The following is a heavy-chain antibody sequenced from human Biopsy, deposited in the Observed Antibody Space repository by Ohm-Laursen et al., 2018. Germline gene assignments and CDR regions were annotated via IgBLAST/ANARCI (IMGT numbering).Heavy chain of an antibody. Sequence: PSETLSLTCTVSRDSISNYYWTWIRQSPGKGLEWIGYIYYTGSTNYNPSAKSRVTISVDTSKNQLSLSLSSVTAADTAVYYCARRTLFTHYFDFWGPGTLVTVSS. CDR2: IYYTGST. V-gene: IGHV4-59*08. CDR1: RDSISNYY. J-gene: IGHJ4*02. CDR3: ARRTLFTHYFDF. D-gene: IGHD3-3*01.